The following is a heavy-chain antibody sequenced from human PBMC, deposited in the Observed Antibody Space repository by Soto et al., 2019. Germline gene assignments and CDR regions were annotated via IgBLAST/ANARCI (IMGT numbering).Heavy chain of an antibody. J-gene: IGHJ5*02. CDR1: GDSVSSNSVT. CDR2: TYYRSKWYN. V-gene: IGHV6-1*01. CDR3: ARDLWNYEGGWFDP. Sequence: PSQTLSLTCAISGDSVSSNSVTWNWIRQSPSRGLEWLGRTYYRSKWYNDYAVSVKSRITINPDTSKNQFSLQLNSVTPEDTAVYYCARDLWNYEGGWFDPWGQGTLVTVSS. D-gene: IGHD1-7*01.